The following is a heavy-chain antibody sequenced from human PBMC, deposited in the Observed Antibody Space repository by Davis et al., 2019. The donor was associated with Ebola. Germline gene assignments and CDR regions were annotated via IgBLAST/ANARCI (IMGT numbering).Heavy chain of an antibody. J-gene: IGHJ4*02. CDR1: GGTFSSYT. CDR2: INIYTGHT. V-gene: IGHV1-18*01. D-gene: IGHD3-3*01. Sequence: ASVKVSCKASGGTFSSYTISWVRQAPGQGLEWMASINIYTGHTNYAQKFQGRVTLTTDTPTSTAFLELRSLRSDDTAVYYCVRDYDFVVDYWGQGTLVTVSS. CDR3: VRDYDFVVDY.